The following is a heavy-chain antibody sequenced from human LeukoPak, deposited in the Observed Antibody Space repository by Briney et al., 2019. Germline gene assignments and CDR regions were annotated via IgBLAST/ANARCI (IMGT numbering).Heavy chain of an antibody. CDR1: GFTFSSYT. CDR2: ISSSSSYI. CDR3: ARGGLYHYSGTSGDY. D-gene: IGHD1-26*01. V-gene: IGHV3-21*01. J-gene: IGHJ4*02. Sequence: GGSLRLSCAASGFTFSSYTMNWVRQAPGKGLEWVSSISSSSSYIYYVDSVKGRFTISRDNAKKSLYLQMNSLRAEDTAVYYCARGGLYHYSGTSGDYWGQGTLVTVSS.